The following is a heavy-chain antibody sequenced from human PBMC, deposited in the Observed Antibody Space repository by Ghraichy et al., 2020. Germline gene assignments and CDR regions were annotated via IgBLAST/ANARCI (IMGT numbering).Heavy chain of an antibody. CDR3: AKGQDTAMVVN. J-gene: IGHJ4*02. CDR2: ISGDGGST. Sequence: GESLNISCAASGFTFDDYAMHWVRQAPGKGLEWVSLISGDGGSTYYADSVKGRFTISRDNSKNSLYLQMNSLRTEDTALYYCAKGQDTAMVVNWGQGTLVTVSS. CDR1: GFTFDDYA. V-gene: IGHV3-43*02. D-gene: IGHD5-18*01.